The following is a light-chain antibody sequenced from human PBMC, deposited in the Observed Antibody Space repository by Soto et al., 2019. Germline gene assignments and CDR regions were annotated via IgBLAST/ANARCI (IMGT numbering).Light chain of an antibody. CDR1: SSDVGGYNF. V-gene: IGLV2-14*01. CDR3: SSYTYRGTGGMV. CDR2: DVS. Sequence: QSALTQPASVSGSPGQSITISCTGTSSDVGGYNFVSWYQQHPGKAPKLMIFDVSNRPSGVSNRFSGSTSGNTAALTISGLQAEDEADDYCSSYTYRGTGGMVFGGGTKLTVL. J-gene: IGLJ2*01.